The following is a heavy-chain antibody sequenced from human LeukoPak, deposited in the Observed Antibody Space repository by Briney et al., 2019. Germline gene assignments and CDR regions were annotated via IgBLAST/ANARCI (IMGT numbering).Heavy chain of an antibody. Sequence: GGSLRLSCAASGFTFSSYAMHWVRQAPAKGLEWVAVISYDGSNKYYADSVKGRFTISRDNSKNTLYLQMNSLRAEDTAVYYCARSFRTYYYDSSGYSGFDYWGQGTLVTVSS. CDR2: ISYDGSNK. D-gene: IGHD3-22*01. CDR3: ARSFRTYYYDSSGYSGFDY. CDR1: GFTFSSYA. J-gene: IGHJ4*02. V-gene: IGHV3-30-3*01.